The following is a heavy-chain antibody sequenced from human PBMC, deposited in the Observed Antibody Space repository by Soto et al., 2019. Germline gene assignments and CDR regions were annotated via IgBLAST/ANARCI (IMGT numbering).Heavy chain of an antibody. D-gene: IGHD6-19*01. CDR3: AAEVAVAGIFDY. J-gene: IGHJ4*02. CDR2: IVVGSGNT. V-gene: IGHV1-58*01. CDR1: GFTFTSSA. Sequence: SVKVSCKASGFTFTSSAVQWVRQARGQRLEWIGWIVVGSGNTNYAQKFQERVTITRDMSTSTAYMELSSLRSEDTAVYYCAAEVAVAGIFDYWGQGTLVTVSS.